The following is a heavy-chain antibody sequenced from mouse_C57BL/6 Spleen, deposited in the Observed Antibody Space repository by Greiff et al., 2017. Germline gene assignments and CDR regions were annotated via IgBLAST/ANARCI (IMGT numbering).Heavy chain of an antibody. V-gene: IGHV5-4*01. CDR1: GFTFSSYA. CDR2: ISDGGSYT. CDR3: ARENDGSRRAWFAY. D-gene: IGHD1-1*01. Sequence: EVQLVESGGGLVKPGGSLKLSCAASGFTFSSYAMSWVRQTPEKRLEWVATISDGGSYTYYPDNVKGRFTISRDNAKNNLYLQMSHLKSEDTAMYYCARENDGSRRAWFAYWGQGTLVTVSA. J-gene: IGHJ3*01.